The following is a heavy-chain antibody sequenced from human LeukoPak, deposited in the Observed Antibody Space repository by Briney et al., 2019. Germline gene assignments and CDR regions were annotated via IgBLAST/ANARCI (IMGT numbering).Heavy chain of an antibody. CDR3: AREAQQLVDLYYHYYHMDV. V-gene: IGHV3-48*02. CDR1: GFTFSSYS. J-gene: IGHJ6*03. D-gene: IGHD6-13*01. Sequence: GGSLRLSCAASGFTFSSYSMNWVRQAPGKGLEWVSYISSSSSTIYYADSVKGRFTISRDNAKNSLYLQMNSLRDEDTAVYYCAREAQQLVDLYYHYYHMDVWGKGTTVTVSS. CDR2: ISSSSSTI.